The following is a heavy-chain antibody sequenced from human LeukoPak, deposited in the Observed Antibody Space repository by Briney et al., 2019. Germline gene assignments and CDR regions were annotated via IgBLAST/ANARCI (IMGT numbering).Heavy chain of an antibody. CDR1: GVSISSSTYY. Sequence: PSETLSLTCTVSGVSISSSTYYWGWIRQPPGKGLEWIGNIYYSGSTYYNPSLKSRVTISVDTSRNQFSLKLSSVTATDTALYYCARDYGAYYFDYWGQGTLVTVSS. CDR3: ARDYGAYYFDY. V-gene: IGHV4-39*02. J-gene: IGHJ4*02. D-gene: IGHD4-17*01. CDR2: IYYSGST.